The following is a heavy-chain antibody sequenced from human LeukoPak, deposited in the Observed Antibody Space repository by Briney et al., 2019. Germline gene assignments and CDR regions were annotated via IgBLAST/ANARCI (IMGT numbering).Heavy chain of an antibody. V-gene: IGHV3-49*04. Sequence: PGRSLRLSCTASGFTFGDYAMSWVRQAPGKGLEWVGFIRSKAYGGTTEYAASVKGRFTISRDDSKSIAYLQMNSLKTEDTAVYYCTRDLRGYGDYEWVTHDAFDIWGQGTMVTVSS. J-gene: IGHJ3*02. CDR2: IRSKAYGGTT. CDR3: TRDLRGYGDYEWVTHDAFDI. D-gene: IGHD4-17*01. CDR1: GFTFGDYA.